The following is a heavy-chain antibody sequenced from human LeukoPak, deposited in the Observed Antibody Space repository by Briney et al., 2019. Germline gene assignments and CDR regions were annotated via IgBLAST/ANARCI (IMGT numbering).Heavy chain of an antibody. CDR1: GFTFSSYA. V-gene: IGHV3-23*01. CDR3: TREGCGATGCYTNDY. J-gene: IGHJ4*02. D-gene: IGHD2-21*01. CDR2: ISGSGGST. Sequence: PGGSLRLSCAASGFTFSSYAMSWVRQAPGKGLEWVSAISGSGGSTYYADSVKGRFTISRDNSKNTLYLQMNSLRAEDTAVYYCTREGCGATGCYTNDYWGQGTLVTVSS.